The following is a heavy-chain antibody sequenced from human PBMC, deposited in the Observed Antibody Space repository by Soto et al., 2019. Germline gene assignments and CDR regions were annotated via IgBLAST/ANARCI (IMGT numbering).Heavy chain of an antibody. CDR1: GFTFSNYL. J-gene: IGHJ3*01. D-gene: IGHD5-12*01. Sequence: EVQLVESGGNLVQPGGSLRLSCAASGFTFSNYLMHWVRQVPGKGLVWVSRIDTDGSTTNYADSVKGRFTISRDNAKNTLYLQMNSLRVEDTAVYYCARDRDGYNFWGQGTMVTVSS. CDR3: ARDRDGYNF. V-gene: IGHV3-74*01. CDR2: IDTDGSTT.